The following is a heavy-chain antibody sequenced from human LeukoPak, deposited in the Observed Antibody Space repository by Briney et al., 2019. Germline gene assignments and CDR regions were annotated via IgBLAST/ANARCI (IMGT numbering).Heavy chain of an antibody. V-gene: IGHV3-30*18. CDR2: TSSDGNNQ. CDR1: GFTFFDYA. D-gene: IGHD4-11*01. J-gene: IGHJ4*02. Sequence: GRSLRLSCAASGFTFFDYAMHWVRQAPGKGLEWVAVTSSDGNNQYYADSVRGRFTISRDNSKNTLSLQMNSLKTEDTAVYYCAKDYIWMTTGGYFDYWGQGTLVTVSS. CDR3: AKDYIWMTTGGYFDY.